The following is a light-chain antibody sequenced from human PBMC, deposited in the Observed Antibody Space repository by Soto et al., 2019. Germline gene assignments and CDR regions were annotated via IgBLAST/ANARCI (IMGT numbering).Light chain of an antibody. V-gene: IGLV2-14*01. CDR3: SSYTSSSTWV. CDR1: SSDVGGYNY. Sequence: SVLTQPASVSGSPGQSITISCTGTSSDVGGYNYVSWYQQHPGKAPKLMIYDVSNRPSGVSNRFSGSKSGNTASLTISGLQAEDEADYYCSSYTSSSTWVFGGGTLLTVL. J-gene: IGLJ3*02. CDR2: DVS.